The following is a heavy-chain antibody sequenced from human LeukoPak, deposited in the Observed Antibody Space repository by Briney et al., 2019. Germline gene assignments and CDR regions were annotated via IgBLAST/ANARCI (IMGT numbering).Heavy chain of an antibody. CDR2: ISSDGSDT. CDR1: GFTFRTYW. J-gene: IGHJ3*02. V-gene: IGHV3-74*01. D-gene: IGHD5-18*01. CDR3: ARGRADTNDAFDI. Sequence: GGSLRLSCAASGFTFRTYWMHWVRQVPGRGLVWVSRISSDGSDTVYADSVKGRFTISRDNAKNTLYLQMNSLRAEDTAVYYCARGRADTNDAFDIWGQGTMVTVSS.